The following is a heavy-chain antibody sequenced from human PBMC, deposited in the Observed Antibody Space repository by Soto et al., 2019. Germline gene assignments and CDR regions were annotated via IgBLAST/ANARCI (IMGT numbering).Heavy chain of an antibody. CDR1: GGSISSGDYY. J-gene: IGHJ6*02. CDR2: IYYSGST. CDR3: ARDSRDVVVVAATPVIYYYYGMDV. D-gene: IGHD2-15*01. V-gene: IGHV4-30-4*01. Sequence: SETMSLTCTVSGGSISSGDYYWSWIRQPPGKGLEWIGYIYYSGSTYYNPSLKSRVTISVDTSKNQFSLKLSSVTAADTAVYYCARDSRDVVVVAATPVIYYYYGMDVWGQGTTVTVSS.